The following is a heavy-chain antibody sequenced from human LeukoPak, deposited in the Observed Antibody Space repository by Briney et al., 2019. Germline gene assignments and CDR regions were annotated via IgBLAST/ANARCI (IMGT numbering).Heavy chain of an antibody. CDR2: ISYSGGT. CDR3: ASNVVRGIIKINYYYMDV. CDR1: GESITSYY. Sequence: SETLSLTCTVSGESITSYYWTWIRQPPGKGLEWIGYISYSGGTHYNPSLKSRVTISRDTSKNQYSLNLKSVTAADTAVYYCASNVVRGIIKINYYYMDVWGNGTTVTVSS. V-gene: IGHV4-59*08. D-gene: IGHD3-10*01. J-gene: IGHJ6*03.